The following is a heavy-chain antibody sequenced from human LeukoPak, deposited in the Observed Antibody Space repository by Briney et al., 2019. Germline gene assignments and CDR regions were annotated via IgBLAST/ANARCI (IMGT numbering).Heavy chain of an antibody. D-gene: IGHD4-11*01. CDR1: GYSISSAYY. J-gene: IGHJ5*02. Sequence: SETLSPTCAVSGYSISSAYYWGWIRQPPGKGLEWIGSIYHSGGTYYNPSLKSRVTISVDTSKNHFSLKLSSVTAADTAVYYCARDADYFDPWGQGTLVIVSS. CDR2: IYHSGGT. CDR3: ARDADYFDP. V-gene: IGHV4-38-2*02.